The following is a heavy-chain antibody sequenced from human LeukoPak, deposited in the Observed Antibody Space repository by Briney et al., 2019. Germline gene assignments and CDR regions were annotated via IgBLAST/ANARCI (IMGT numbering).Heavy chain of an antibody. CDR3: ARGGGLDV. J-gene: IGHJ6*02. D-gene: IGHD3-16*01. Sequence: PAGSLRLSCAASGFTFSNYWMNWARQAPGKGLEWVASINHNGNVNYYVDSVKGRFTISGDNAKNSLYLQMSNLRAEDTAVYFCARGGGLDVWGQGATVTVSS. CDR1: GFTFSNYW. V-gene: IGHV3-7*03. CDR2: INHNGNVN.